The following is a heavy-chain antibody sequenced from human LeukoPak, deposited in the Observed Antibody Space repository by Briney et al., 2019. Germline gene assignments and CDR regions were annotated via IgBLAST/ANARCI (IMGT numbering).Heavy chain of an antibody. V-gene: IGHV1-46*01. Sequence: SVTASCKASAYAFTSYYIHWVRPAPRQGLEWMGIIHPSGGSTSYPQKFQDRVTMTRDTSTSTVYMELSSLKSDDTAIYYCARGVFGELEKLMFQHWGQGTLVTVAS. CDR3: ARGVFGELEKLMFQH. CDR1: AYAFTSYY. J-gene: IGHJ1*01. CDR2: IHPSGGST. D-gene: IGHD3-10*02.